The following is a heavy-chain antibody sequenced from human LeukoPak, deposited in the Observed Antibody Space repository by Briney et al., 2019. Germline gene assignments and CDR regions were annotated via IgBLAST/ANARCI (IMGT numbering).Heavy chain of an antibody. CDR3: ARDPLHITTIGRAFDI. CDR2: ISTRGTTI. J-gene: IGHJ3*02. Sequence: PGGSLRLSCAASGFNLSDYYMSWIRQAPGKGLEWVSYISTRGTTIYYTDSVKGRFTVSRDNAKNSLYLQMNSLRAEDTAVYYCARDPLHITTIGRAFDIWGQGTMVTVSS. V-gene: IGHV3-11*01. D-gene: IGHD3-22*01. CDR1: GFNLSDYY.